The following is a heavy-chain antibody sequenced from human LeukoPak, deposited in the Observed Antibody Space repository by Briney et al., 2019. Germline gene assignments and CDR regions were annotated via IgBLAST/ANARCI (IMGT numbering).Heavy chain of an antibody. J-gene: IGHJ4*02. Sequence: SVKVSCKASGGTFSSYAISWVRQAPGHGLEWMGGIIPLFGTANYAQKFQGRVTITADKSTSTAYMELSSLRSEDTAVYYCARAGNYGVYFDYWGQGTLVTVSS. V-gene: IGHV1-69*06. CDR3: ARAGNYGVYFDY. D-gene: IGHD4-17*01. CDR2: IIPLFGTA. CDR1: GGTFSSYA.